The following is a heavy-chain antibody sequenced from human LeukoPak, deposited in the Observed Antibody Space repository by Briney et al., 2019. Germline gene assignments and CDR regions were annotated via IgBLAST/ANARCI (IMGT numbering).Heavy chain of an antibody. Sequence: ASVKVSCKAFGYTFTSNYMHWVRQAPGQGPEWMGVISPSGGSTTYAQKFQGRVTLTRDMSTSTDYLELSSLRSEDTAVYYCARDNLRYSSSWYPLGADAFDIWGQGTMVTVSS. J-gene: IGHJ3*02. CDR1: GYTFTSNY. D-gene: IGHD6-13*01. CDR2: ISPSGGST. V-gene: IGHV1-46*01. CDR3: ARDNLRYSSSWYPLGADAFDI.